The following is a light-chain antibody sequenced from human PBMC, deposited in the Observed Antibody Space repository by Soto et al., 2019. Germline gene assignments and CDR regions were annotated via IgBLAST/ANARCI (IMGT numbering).Light chain of an antibody. CDR3: QQSYSRPRT. CDR2: TTS. J-gene: IGKJ1*01. V-gene: IGKV1-39*01. Sequence: DIQMTHSPSSLSASVGDIVTITCRSSQSISTYLNWYQQKPGKAPNLLIYTTSNLESGVPSRFSGSGSGTDFTLTINSLQPEDFATYFSQQSYSRPRTFGQGTKVDIK. CDR1: QSISTY.